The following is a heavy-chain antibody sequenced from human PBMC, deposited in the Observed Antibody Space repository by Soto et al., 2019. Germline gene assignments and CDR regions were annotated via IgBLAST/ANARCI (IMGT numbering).Heavy chain of an antibody. D-gene: IGHD6-6*01. CDR2: IYPGDSDT. J-gene: IGHJ6*04. CDR1: GYSFTSYW. V-gene: IGHV5-51*01. Sequence: PGESLKISCKGSGYSFTSYWIGWVRQMPGKGLEWMGIIYPGDSDTRYSPSFQGQVTISADKSISTAYLQWSSLRASDTAMYYCARQLSRRSRSTYGMYGWGKGTTVTVSS. CDR3: ARQLSRRSRSTYGMYG.